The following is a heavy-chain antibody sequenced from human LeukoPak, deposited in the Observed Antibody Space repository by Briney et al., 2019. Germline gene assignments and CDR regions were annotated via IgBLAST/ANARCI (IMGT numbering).Heavy chain of an antibody. CDR2: INTNTGNP. CDR1: GYTFTSYA. CDR3: ARVGNRRYYDSSGYLDY. J-gene: IGHJ4*02. D-gene: IGHD3-22*01. V-gene: IGHV7-4-1*02. Sequence: ASVKVSCKASGYTFTSYAMNWVRQAPGQGLEWMGWINTNTGNPTYAQGFTGRFVFSLDTSVNTAYLQISSLKAEDTAVYYCARVGNRRYYDSSGYLDYWGQGTLVTVSS.